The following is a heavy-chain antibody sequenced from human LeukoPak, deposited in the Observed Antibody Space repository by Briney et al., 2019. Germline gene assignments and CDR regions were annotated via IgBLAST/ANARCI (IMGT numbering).Heavy chain of an antibody. D-gene: IGHD6-13*01. CDR2: VNRDGSET. CDR1: GFALSSHW. V-gene: IGHV3-7*01. Sequence: GGSLRLSCAASGFALSSHWMTWVRQVPGRGPEWVANVNRDGSETYYLDSVKGRFTISRDNSKNTLYLQMNSLRAEDTAVYYCAKDWSSWYSDNWFDPWGQGTLVTVSS. J-gene: IGHJ5*02. CDR3: AKDWSSWYSDNWFDP.